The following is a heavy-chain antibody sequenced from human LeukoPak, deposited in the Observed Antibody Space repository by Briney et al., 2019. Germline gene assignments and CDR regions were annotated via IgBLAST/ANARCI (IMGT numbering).Heavy chain of an antibody. CDR1: GGSISSYN. D-gene: IGHD6-19*01. Sequence: PSETLSLTCTVSGGSISSYNWSWIRQPAGKGLECIGRIYTSGSTNYNPSLKSRVTISVDKSKNQFSLKLSSVTAADTAVYYCARSYSSGWYYFDYWGQGTLVTVSS. J-gene: IGHJ4*02. CDR3: ARSYSSGWYYFDY. CDR2: IYTSGST. V-gene: IGHV4-4*07.